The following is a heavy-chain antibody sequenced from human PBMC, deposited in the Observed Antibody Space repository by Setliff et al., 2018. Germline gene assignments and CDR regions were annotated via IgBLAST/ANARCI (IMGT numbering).Heavy chain of an antibody. CDR2: VSRSSGII. Sequence: GGSLRLSCAASGFTFGSYSFNWIRQAPGKGLEWIAYVSRSSGIINYADSVKGRFTISRDNAKNSLYLQMNSLRTEDTAVYYCAKDLSNFGDYGDYWGQGTLVTVSS. CDR3: AKDLSNFGDYGDY. V-gene: IGHV3-48*04. J-gene: IGHJ4*02. CDR1: GFTFGSYS. D-gene: IGHD4-17*01.